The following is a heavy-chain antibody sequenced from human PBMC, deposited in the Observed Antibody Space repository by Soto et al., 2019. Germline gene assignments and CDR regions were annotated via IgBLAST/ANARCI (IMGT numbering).Heavy chain of an antibody. D-gene: IGHD2-21*01. J-gene: IGHJ4*02. Sequence: VQLVQSGGGLIQPGWSLRLSCAASGFIVSRNYMSWVRQAPGKGLEWVSVIYRDDTTYYADSVKGRFTISRDNSKNTLYLQMNSLRAEDTAVYYCASANYLDSYFVGPTDYWGQGTLVTVSS. CDR2: IYRDDTT. V-gene: IGHV3-53*01. CDR1: GFIVSRNY. CDR3: ASANYLDSYFVGPTDY.